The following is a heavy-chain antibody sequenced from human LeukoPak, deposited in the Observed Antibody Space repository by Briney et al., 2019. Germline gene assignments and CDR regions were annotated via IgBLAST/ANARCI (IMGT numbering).Heavy chain of an antibody. D-gene: IGHD4-17*01. Sequence: PSETLSLTCTVSGGSISSGAYFWSWIRQHPGKGLEWIGYIYYSGSTYYNPSLKSRVTISVDTSKNQFSLKLSSVTAADTAVYYCARSGSYGDRYYFDYWRQGTLVTVSS. CDR3: ARSGSYGDRYYFDY. CDR2: IYYSGST. CDR1: GGSISSGAYF. J-gene: IGHJ4*02. V-gene: IGHV4-31*03.